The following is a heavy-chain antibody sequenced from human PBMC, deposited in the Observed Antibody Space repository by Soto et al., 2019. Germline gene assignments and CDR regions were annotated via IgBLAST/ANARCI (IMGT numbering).Heavy chain of an antibody. J-gene: IGHJ6*02. CDR2: INSDGSST. CDR3: ARDYDILTGYYYYYGMDV. CDR1: GFTFSSYW. V-gene: IGHV3-74*01. D-gene: IGHD3-9*01. Sequence: PGGSLRLSCAASGFTFSSYWMHWVRQAPGKGLVWVSRINSDGSSTSYADSVKGRFTISRDNAKNTLYLQMNSLRAEDTAVYYCARDYDILTGYYYYYGMDVWGQGTTVTVSS.